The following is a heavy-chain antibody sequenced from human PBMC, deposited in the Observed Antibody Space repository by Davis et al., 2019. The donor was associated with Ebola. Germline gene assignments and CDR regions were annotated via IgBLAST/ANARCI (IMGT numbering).Heavy chain of an antibody. V-gene: IGHV1-2*04. CDR3: ARPKMITDLQS. CDR1: GFTFTENY. D-gene: IGHD4-11*01. J-gene: IGHJ4*02. Sequence: VKVSCKTSGFTFTENYLHWVRQAPGQGLEWMGWINLKSGATNYAPKFQGWVTMTRDTSITTAYMELTSLKSEDTGMYYCARPKMITDLQSWGQGTLVTVSS. CDR2: INLKSGAT.